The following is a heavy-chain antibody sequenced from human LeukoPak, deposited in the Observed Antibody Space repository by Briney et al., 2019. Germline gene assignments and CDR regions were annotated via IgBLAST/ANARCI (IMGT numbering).Heavy chain of an antibody. CDR2: THHTKTT. CDR1: GGSVSSFY. J-gene: IGHJ4*02. Sequence: PSETLSPTCTVSGGSVSSFYWTWIRQPPGKGLEWIGYTHHTKTTNYKSPLKSRVTISVDTSKNQFSLKLSSVTAGDTAVYYCARLGDGDNLRYFDYWGQGTLVTVSS. D-gene: IGHD5-24*01. V-gene: IGHV4-59*08. CDR3: ARLGDGDNLRYFDY.